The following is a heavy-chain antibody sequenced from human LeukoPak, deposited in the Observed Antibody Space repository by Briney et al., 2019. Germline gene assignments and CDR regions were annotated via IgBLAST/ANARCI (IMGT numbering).Heavy chain of an antibody. J-gene: IGHJ4*02. CDR3: AGGLRFWSGYYEHFDY. V-gene: IGHV4-61*02. CDR2: IYTSGST. CDR1: GGSISSGSYY. D-gene: IGHD3-3*01. Sequence: SQTLSLTCTVSGGSISSGSYYWSWIRQPAGKGLEWIGRIYTSGSTNSNPSLKSRVTISVDTSKNQFSLKLSSVTVADTAVYYCAGGLRFWSGYYEHFDYWGQGTLVTVSS.